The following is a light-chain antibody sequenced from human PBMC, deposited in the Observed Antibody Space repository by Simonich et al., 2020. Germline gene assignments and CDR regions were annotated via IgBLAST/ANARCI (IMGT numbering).Light chain of an antibody. J-gene: IGKJ5*01. Sequence: EIVLTQSPVTLSLSPGERATLSCRASQSVSSSSLAWYQQKPGLAPRLLIYDASSRATGSPDRCSGSGSGTDFTLTISRLEPEDFAVYYCQQYGSSPPITFGQGTRLEIK. CDR3: QQYGSSPPIT. CDR1: QSVSSSS. V-gene: IGKV3D-20*01. CDR2: DAS.